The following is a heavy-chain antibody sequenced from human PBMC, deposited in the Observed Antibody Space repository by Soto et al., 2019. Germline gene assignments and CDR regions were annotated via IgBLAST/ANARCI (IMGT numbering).Heavy chain of an antibody. D-gene: IGHD2-21*02. J-gene: IGHJ6*02. Sequence: PPETLSLTCSVSVVSFSSNVYYWGWILQAPGRGLEWIGGMHHSGATYYSLSLESRVTISIDTSKNEFSLRLNSVAAADTAIYYCASVGAYCEGHCNRSSYGVDVWGQGTTVTVS. CDR2: MHHSGAT. CDR1: VVSFSSNVYY. V-gene: IGHV4-39*01. CDR3: ASVGAYCEGHCNRSSYGVDV.